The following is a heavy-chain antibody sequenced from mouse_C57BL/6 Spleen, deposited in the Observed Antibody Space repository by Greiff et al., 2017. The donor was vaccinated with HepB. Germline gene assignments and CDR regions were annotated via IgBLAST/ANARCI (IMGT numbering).Heavy chain of an antibody. CDR3: AGYDGYFTPFAY. J-gene: IGHJ3*01. CDR1: GFSLTSYG. Sequence: VQLQQSGPGLVAPSQRLSITCTVSGFSLTSYGVDWVRQSPGKGLEWLGVIWGVGSTNYNSALKSRLSISKDNSKSQVFLKMNSLQTDDTAMYYCAGYDGYFTPFAYWGQGTLVTVSA. CDR2: IWGVGST. V-gene: IGHV2-6*01. D-gene: IGHD2-3*01.